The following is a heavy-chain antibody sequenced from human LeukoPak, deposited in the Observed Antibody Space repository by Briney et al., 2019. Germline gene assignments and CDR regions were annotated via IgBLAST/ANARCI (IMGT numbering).Heavy chain of an antibody. CDR1: GYSFTTYW. V-gene: IGHV5-51*01. D-gene: IGHD6-19*01. CDR2: IYPGDSGT. J-gene: IGHJ4*02. CDR3: ALGMYSSGWRFDY. Sequence: GESLRISCQGSGYSFTTYWIGWVRQMPGKGLEWMGIIYPGDSGTRYSPSFQGQVTISADRSITTAYLQWSSLRASDTAMYYCALGMYSSGWRFDYWGQGTLVTVSP.